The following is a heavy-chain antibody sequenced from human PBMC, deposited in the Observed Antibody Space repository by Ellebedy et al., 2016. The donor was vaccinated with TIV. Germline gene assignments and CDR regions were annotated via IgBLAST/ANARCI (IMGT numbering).Heavy chain of an antibody. D-gene: IGHD6-19*01. V-gene: IGHV1-2*02. Sequence: AASVKVSCKTSGYTFIDYHIHWVRQAPGQGLEWMGWINAKRGDTIYVQKFHDRVNMTRDMSISTAFLEVTGLTSDDTAVYYCARNGVSGWSDFDYWGQGTLVTVSS. CDR2: INAKRGDT. CDR3: ARNGVSGWSDFDY. J-gene: IGHJ4*02. CDR1: GYTFIDYH.